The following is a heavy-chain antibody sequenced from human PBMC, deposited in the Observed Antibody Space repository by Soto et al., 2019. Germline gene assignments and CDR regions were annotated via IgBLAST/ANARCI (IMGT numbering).Heavy chain of an antibody. CDR1: GYTFTSYG. CDR2: ISAYNGNT. J-gene: IGHJ6*02. D-gene: IGHD1-26*01. Sequence: QVPLVQSGAEVKKPGASVKVSCKASGYTFTSYGISWVRQAPGQGLEWMGWISAYNGNTNYAQKLQGRVTMTTDTSTSTAYMELRSLRSDDTAVYYCARDKLEYSGSYYGRHYYYYGMDVWGQGTTVTVSS. CDR3: ARDKLEYSGSYYGRHYYYYGMDV. V-gene: IGHV1-18*04.